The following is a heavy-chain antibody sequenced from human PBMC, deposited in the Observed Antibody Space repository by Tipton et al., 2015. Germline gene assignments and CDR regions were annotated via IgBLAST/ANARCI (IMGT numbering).Heavy chain of an antibody. CDR1: GGSINSGGYF. CDR3: ARHSSLRRYFDY. V-gene: IGHV4-31*03. D-gene: IGHD3-16*01. J-gene: IGHJ4*02. Sequence: TLSLTCTVSGGSINSGGYFWSWIRQHPGKGLEWIGYIYYSGSTYYNPSLESRVTISVDTSKTQFSLKLSSVTAADTAVYFCARHSSLRRYFDYWGQGTLVTVSS. CDR2: IYYSGST.